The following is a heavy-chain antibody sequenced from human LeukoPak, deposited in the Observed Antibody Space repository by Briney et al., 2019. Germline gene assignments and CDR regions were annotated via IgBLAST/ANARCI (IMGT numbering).Heavy chain of an antibody. Sequence: PSETLSLTCTVSGGSISSYYWSWIRQHPGKGLEWIGYIYYSGSTYYNPSLKSRVTISVDTSKNQFSLKLSSVTAADTAVYYCARVSKRSYYYGMDVWGQGTTVTVSS. V-gene: IGHV4-59*06. CDR2: IYYSGST. J-gene: IGHJ6*02. D-gene: IGHD5-24*01. CDR3: ARVSKRSYYYGMDV. CDR1: GGSISSYY.